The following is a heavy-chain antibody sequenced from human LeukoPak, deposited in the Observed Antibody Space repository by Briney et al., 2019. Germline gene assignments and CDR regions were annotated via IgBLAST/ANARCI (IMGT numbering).Heavy chain of an antibody. Sequence: SETLSLTCAVYGGSFSGYYWSWIRQPPGKGLEWIGEINHSGSTNYNPSLKSRVTISVDTSKNQFSLKLSSVTAADTAVYYCARVKSGIAVAGKVDYWGQGTLVTVSS. D-gene: IGHD6-19*01. J-gene: IGHJ4*02. CDR3: ARVKSGIAVAGKVDY. CDR1: GGSFSGYY. V-gene: IGHV4-34*01. CDR2: INHSGST.